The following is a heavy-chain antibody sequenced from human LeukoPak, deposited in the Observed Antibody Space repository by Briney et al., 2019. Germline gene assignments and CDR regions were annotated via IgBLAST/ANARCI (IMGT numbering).Heavy chain of an antibody. CDR1: GYTFTNYA. CDR3: ARSPGGNARTWLDY. Sequence: ASVKVPCKSSGYTFTNYALHWVRQAPGQRLEWMGWTNGATGNTRFSQDFQGRLTITIDTSASTGYMELSSLTSDDTAVYYCARSPGGNARTWLDYWGQGTLVTVSS. V-gene: IGHV1-3*01. J-gene: IGHJ4*02. D-gene: IGHD4-23*01. CDR2: TNGATGNT.